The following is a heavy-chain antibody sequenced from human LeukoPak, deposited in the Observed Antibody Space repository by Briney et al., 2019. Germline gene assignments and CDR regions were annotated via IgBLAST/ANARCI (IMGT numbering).Heavy chain of an antibody. CDR1: GFTFSSYG. V-gene: IGHV3-30*03. Sequence: PGGSLRLSCAASGFTFSSYGMHWVRQAPGKGLEWVAVISYDGSNKYYADSVKGRFTISRDNSKNTLYLQMNSLRAEDTAVYYCARETIVVLPAGYFDYWGQGTLVTVSS. CDR3: ARETIVVLPAGYFDY. J-gene: IGHJ4*02. CDR2: ISYDGSNK. D-gene: IGHD2-2*01.